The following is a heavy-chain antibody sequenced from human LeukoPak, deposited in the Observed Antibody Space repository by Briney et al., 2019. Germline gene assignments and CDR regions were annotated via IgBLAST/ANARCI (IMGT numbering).Heavy chain of an antibody. CDR2: ISAYNGNT. CDR1: GYTFTSYG. D-gene: IGHD3-10*01. V-gene: IGHV1-18*01. CDR3: ARAKREYGSGRAPLFDP. Sequence: SVKVSCKASGYTFTSYGISWVRQAPGQGLEWMGWISAYNGNTNYAQKLQGRVTMTTDTSTSTAYMELRSLRSDDTAVYYCARAKREYGSGRAPLFDPWGQGTLVTVSS. J-gene: IGHJ5*02.